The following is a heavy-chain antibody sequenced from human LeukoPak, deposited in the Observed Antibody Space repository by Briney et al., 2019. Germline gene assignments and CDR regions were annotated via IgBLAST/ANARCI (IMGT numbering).Heavy chain of an antibody. V-gene: IGHV1-2*02. CDR1: GYTFTGYY. Sequence: GASVKVSCKASGYTFTGYYMHWVRQAPGQGLEWMGCINPNSGGTNYAQKFQGRVTMTRDTSISTAYMELSRLRSDDTAVYYCARGGYDFWGGYYTNDYWGQGTLVTVSS. CDR2: INPNSGGT. D-gene: IGHD3-3*01. J-gene: IGHJ4*02. CDR3: ARGGYDFWGGYYTNDY.